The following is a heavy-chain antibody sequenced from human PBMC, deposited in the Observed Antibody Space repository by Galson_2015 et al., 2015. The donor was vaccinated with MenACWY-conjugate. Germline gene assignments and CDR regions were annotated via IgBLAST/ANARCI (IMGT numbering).Heavy chain of an antibody. D-gene: IGHD2-15*01. CDR2: IPGNGGST. V-gene: IGHV3-23*01. CDR1: GFTFSNYA. J-gene: IGHJ6*03. Sequence: SLRLSCAASGFTFSNYAMTWVRQAPGKGLEWVSAIPGNGGSTYYADSVKGRFTISRDNSKNTLYMQMNSLRAEDTAVYCCAKDRDIYCSGGSCYFLGNYYMDVWGKGTTVTVSS. CDR3: AKDRDIYCSGGSCYFLGNYYMDV.